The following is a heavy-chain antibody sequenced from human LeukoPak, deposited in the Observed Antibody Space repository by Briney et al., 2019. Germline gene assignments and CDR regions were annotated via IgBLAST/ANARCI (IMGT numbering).Heavy chain of an antibody. V-gene: IGHV3-33*01. J-gene: IGHJ4*02. CDR1: GFTFSSYG. D-gene: IGHD3-22*01. CDR3: ARGLYYYDSSGYKGY. Sequence: PGGSLRLSCAASGFTFSSYGMHWVRQAPGKGLEWVAVIWYDGSNKYYADSVKGRFTISRDNSKNTLYLQMNSLRAEDTAVYYCARGLYYYDSSGYKGYWGQGTLVTVSS. CDR2: IWYDGSNK.